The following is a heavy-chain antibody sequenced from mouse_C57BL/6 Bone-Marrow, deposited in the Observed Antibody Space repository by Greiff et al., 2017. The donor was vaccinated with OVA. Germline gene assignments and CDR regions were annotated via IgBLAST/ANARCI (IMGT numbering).Heavy chain of an antibody. CDR2: ISDGGSYT. Sequence: EVQVVESGGGLVKPGGSLKLSCAASGFTFSSYAMSWVRQTPETRLEWVATISDGGSYTYYPDNVKGRFTISRDNAKNNLYLQMSHLKSEDTAMYDCAREYYYGSSYGFAYWGQGTLVTVSA. CDR3: AREYYYGSSYGFAY. CDR1: GFTFSSYA. D-gene: IGHD1-1*01. V-gene: IGHV5-4*01. J-gene: IGHJ3*01.